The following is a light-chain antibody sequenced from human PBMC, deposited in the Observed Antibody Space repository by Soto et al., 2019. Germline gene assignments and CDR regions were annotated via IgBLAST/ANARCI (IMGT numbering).Light chain of an antibody. CDR1: QSLSGW. CDR3: QQYASYPWT. V-gene: IGKV1-5*01. Sequence: DIQLTQTTSPLSASLGDRVTITCRASQSLSGWLAWYQQTPGKAPKLLISDAFRLESGVPSRFRGSGSGTEFSLTITSLQPGDSATFYCQQYASYPWTFCRGANVDIK. CDR2: DAF. J-gene: IGKJ1*01.